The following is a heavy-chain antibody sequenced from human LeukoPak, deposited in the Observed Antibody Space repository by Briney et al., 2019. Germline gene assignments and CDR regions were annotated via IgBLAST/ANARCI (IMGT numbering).Heavy chain of an antibody. CDR2: ISYDGSNK. Sequence: GGSLRLSCAASGFTFSSYAMHWVRQAPGKGLEWVAVISYDGSNKYYADSVKGRFTISRGNSKNTLYLQMNSLRAEDTAVYYCARLTVTTEINYFDYWGQGTLVTVSS. CDR1: GFTFSSYA. V-gene: IGHV3-30*04. J-gene: IGHJ4*02. D-gene: IGHD4-17*01. CDR3: ARLTVTTEINYFDY.